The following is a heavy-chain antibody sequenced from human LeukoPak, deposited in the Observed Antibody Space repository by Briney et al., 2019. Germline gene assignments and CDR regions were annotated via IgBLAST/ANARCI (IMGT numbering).Heavy chain of an antibody. CDR3: ARVCGGDCRNDAFDI. CDR2: ISGSGGST. V-gene: IGHV3-23*01. D-gene: IGHD2-21*02. J-gene: IGHJ3*02. Sequence: PGGSLRLSCAASGFTFSSYAMSWVRQAPGKGLEWVSAISGSGGSTYYADSVKGRFTISRDNSKNTLYPQMNSLRAEDTAVYYCARVCGGDCRNDAFDIWGQGTMVTVSS. CDR1: GFTFSSYA.